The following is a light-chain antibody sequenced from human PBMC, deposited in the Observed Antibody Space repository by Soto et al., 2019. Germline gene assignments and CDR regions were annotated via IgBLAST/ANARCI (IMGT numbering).Light chain of an antibody. J-gene: IGKJ1*01. CDR1: QSISSE. Sequence: EIHMTHSPSTLSASLGERVTMTCRASQSISSELAWYQQKPGKAPKLLIYAASNMASEVPARFSGSGSGTEFTLTISSLQPDDFATYYCQQYNYLRTFGQGTKVDIK. CDR2: AAS. V-gene: IGKV1-5*01. CDR3: QQYNYLRT.